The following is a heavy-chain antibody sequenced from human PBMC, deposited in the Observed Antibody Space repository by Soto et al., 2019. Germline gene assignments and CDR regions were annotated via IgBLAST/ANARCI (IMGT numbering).Heavy chain of an antibody. D-gene: IGHD2-15*01. Sequence: SETLSLTCAVSGFSISSGHYWGLIRKHPGKGLEWIGSVYHGGNTYYNPSLKSRVSISIDLSKNQFSLKLTSVTAADTAAYYCARARWYDAFNVWGQGTVVTGS. CDR3: ARARWYDAFNV. V-gene: IGHV4-38-2*01. CDR1: GFSISSGHY. CDR2: VYHGGNT. J-gene: IGHJ3*01.